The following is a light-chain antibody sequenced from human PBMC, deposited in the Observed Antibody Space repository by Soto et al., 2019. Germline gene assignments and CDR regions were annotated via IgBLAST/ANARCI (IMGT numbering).Light chain of an antibody. CDR2: GAS. V-gene: IGKV1-39*01. J-gene: IGKJ1*01. CDR3: QQSYHTPQA. Sequence: DIQMTQSPSSLSASVGERVTITCRASQTVSRSLNWYQHISGRAPVLLIYGASSLQSGVPSRSSGSGSGTDFTLTISSLQPEDFATYYCQQSYHTPQAFGQGTKVE. CDR1: QTVSRS.